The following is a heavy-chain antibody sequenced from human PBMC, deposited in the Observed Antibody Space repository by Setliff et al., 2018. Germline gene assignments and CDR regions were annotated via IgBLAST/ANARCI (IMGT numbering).Heavy chain of an antibody. V-gene: IGHV1-2*02. Sequence: ASVKVSCKASGYTFTGYYMHWVRQAPGQGLEWMGWINPNSGGTNYAQKFQGRVTMTRDTSISTAYMELSRLRSDDTAVYYCAREIRVVVPAAPRYYGMDVWGQGTTVT. J-gene: IGHJ6*02. CDR3: AREIRVVVPAAPRYYGMDV. CDR2: INPNSGGT. D-gene: IGHD2-2*01. CDR1: GYTFTGYY.